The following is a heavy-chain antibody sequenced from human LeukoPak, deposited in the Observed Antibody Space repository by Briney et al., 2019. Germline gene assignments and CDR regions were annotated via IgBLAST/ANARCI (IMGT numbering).Heavy chain of an antibody. D-gene: IGHD3-10*01. CDR3: ALPGQSGGNYYYGMDV. CDR2: IIPIFGTA. Sequence: ASVKVSCKASGGTFSSYAISWVRQAPGQGLEWMGGIIPIFGTANYAQKFQGRVTITADESTSTAYMELSSLRSEDTAVYYCALPGQSGGNYYYGMDVWGQGTTVTVSS. CDR1: GGTFSSYA. J-gene: IGHJ6*02. V-gene: IGHV1-69*13.